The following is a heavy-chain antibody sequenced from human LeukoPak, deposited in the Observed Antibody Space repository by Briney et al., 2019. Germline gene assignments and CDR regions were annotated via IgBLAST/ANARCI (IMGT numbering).Heavy chain of an antibody. CDR2: ISYDGSNK. Sequence: GGSLRLSCAASGFTFSSYAMHWVRQAPGKGLEWVAVISYDGSNKDYADSVKGRFTISRDNSKNTLYLQMNSLRAEDTAVYYCARDPSGSYYFDYWGQGTLVTVSS. D-gene: IGHD1-26*01. J-gene: IGHJ4*02. CDR1: GFTFSSYA. V-gene: IGHV3-30-3*01. CDR3: ARDPSGSYYFDY.